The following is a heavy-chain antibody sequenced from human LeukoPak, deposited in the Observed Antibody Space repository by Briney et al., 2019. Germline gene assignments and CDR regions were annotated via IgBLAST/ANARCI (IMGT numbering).Heavy chain of an antibody. CDR1: GFALSGYG. D-gene: IGHD5-12*01. J-gene: IGHJ4*02. CDR3: AKDKAAGYSAYDWIPDN. V-gene: IGHV3-33*06. CDR2: IWFDGSNS. Sequence: GTSLRLSCAAPGFALSGYGMHRVRQAPGKGLEWVAIIWFDGSNSAYADSVKGRFTISRDNSKNTLLLQMNSLRVEDTAVYYCAKDKAAGYSAYDWIPDNWGQGTLVTVSS.